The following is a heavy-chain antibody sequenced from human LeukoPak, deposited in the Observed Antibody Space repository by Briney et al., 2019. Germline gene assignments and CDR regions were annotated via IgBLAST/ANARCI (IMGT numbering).Heavy chain of an antibody. V-gene: IGHV3-11*04. Sequence: GGSLRLSCAASGFPFSDHYMIWIRQAPGKGLEWVSYIDYDGTGMSYADAVKGRFTISRDNTKNSLYLQMDGLRVEDTAVYYCARTHIPQYDFWTASIWGQGTLVAVSS. D-gene: IGHD3-3*01. CDR3: ARTHIPQYDFWTASI. J-gene: IGHJ4*02. CDR2: IDYDGTGM. CDR1: GFPFSDHY.